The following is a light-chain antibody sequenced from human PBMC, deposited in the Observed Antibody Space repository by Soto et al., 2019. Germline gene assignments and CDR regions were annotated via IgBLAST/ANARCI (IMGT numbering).Light chain of an antibody. CDR2: KAS. CDR3: QQSYSSLVT. CDR1: QTISSW. Sequence: DIQMTQSPSTLSGSVGDRVTITCRASQTISSWLAWYQQKPGKAPKLLIYKASTLKSGVPSRFSGSGSGTEFTLTISSLQPDDFATYYCQQSYSSLVTFGAGTKVEIK. V-gene: IGKV1-5*03. J-gene: IGKJ4*01.